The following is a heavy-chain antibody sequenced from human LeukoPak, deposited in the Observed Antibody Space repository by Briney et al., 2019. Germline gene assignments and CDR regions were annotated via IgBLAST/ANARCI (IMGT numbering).Heavy chain of an antibody. J-gene: IGHJ4*02. D-gene: IGHD6-13*01. CDR3: ARGLGRKQLVSPFDY. Sequence: TSETLSLTCTVSGYSISSGYYWGWIRQPPGKGLEWLASIYHSGTIYYNPSLKSRVTISVDTSKNQFSLKLTSVTAADTAVYYCARGLGRKQLVSPFDYWGQGTLVPVSS. CDR1: GYSISSGYY. V-gene: IGHV4-38-2*02. CDR2: IYHSGTI.